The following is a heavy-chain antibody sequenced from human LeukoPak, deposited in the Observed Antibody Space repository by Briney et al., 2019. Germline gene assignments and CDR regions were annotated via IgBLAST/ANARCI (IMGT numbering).Heavy chain of an antibody. D-gene: IGHD3-10*01. Sequence: PGGSLRLSCAASGFTFRSYGMHWVRQAPGKGLEWAAIMSSDGSNTYYADPVKGRFTISSDNAKDTLYLQMTSLRAEDAAVYYCAKGGEYYYGMDVWGQGTTVTVSS. J-gene: IGHJ6*02. CDR2: MSSDGSNT. CDR1: GFTFRSYG. CDR3: AKGGEYYYGMDV. V-gene: IGHV3-30*18.